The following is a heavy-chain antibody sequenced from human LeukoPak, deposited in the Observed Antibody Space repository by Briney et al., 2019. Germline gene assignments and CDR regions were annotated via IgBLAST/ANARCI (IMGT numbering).Heavy chain of an antibody. CDR1: GFTFSSYS. V-gene: IGHV3-48*01. Sequence: GGSLRLSCAASGFTFSSYSMNWVRQAPGKGLEWVSYISSSSSTIYYADSVKGRFTISRDNAKNSLYLQMNSLRAEDTAVYYCARERYWSGGSCSDAFDIWGQGTMVTVSS. J-gene: IGHJ3*02. CDR2: ISSSSSTI. CDR3: ARERYWSGGSCSDAFDI. D-gene: IGHD2-15*01.